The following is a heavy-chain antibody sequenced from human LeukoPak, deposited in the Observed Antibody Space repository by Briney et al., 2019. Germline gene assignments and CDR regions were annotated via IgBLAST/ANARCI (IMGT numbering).Heavy chain of an antibody. CDR3: ARDGNYGDYPHAFDI. CDR1: GFTLSSYA. D-gene: IGHD4-17*01. Sequence: GGSLRLSCAASGFTLSSYAMHWVRQAPGKGLEYVSAISSNGGSTYYANSVKGRFTISRDNSKNTLYLQMGSLRAEDMAVYYCARDGNYGDYPHAFDIWGQGTMVTVSS. CDR2: ISSNGGST. J-gene: IGHJ3*02. V-gene: IGHV3-64*01.